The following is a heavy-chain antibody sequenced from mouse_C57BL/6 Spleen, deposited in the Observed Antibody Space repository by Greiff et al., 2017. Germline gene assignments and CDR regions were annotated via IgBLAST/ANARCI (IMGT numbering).Heavy chain of an antibody. J-gene: IGHJ1*03. CDR1: GFTFTDYY. D-gene: IGHD2-4*01. Sequence: EVMLVESGGGLVQPGASLRLSCAASGFTFTDYYMSWVRQPPGKEPEWLALIRNKANGYTTEYTASVKGRFTISRDNSQNILYLQMNTLRAEDSATYYCVKAVTYDYDWYFDVWGTGTTVTVSS. V-gene: IGHV7-4*01. CDR3: VKAVTYDYDWYFDV. CDR2: IRNKANGYTT.